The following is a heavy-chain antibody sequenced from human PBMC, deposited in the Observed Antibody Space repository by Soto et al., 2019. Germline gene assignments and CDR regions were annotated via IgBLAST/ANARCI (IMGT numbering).Heavy chain of an antibody. CDR1: GGSISRGDYY. CDR3: DRGSPENWFDP. J-gene: IGHJ5*02. Sequence: SETLSLTCTVSGGSISRGDYYWSSIRQTPGRRREWIGYIYDSGSTYYNPSLKSRVTISVDTSKNQFSLKLSSVSAADTAVYYSDRGSPENWFDPWGQVSLVTVSS. D-gene: IGHD2-15*01. V-gene: IGHV4-30-4*02. CDR2: IYDSGST.